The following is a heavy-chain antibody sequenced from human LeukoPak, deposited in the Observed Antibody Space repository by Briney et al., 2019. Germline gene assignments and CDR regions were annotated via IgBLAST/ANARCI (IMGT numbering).Heavy chain of an antibody. D-gene: IGHD3-10*01. CDR3: ARGRGTTMVRGVITNYFDL. Sequence: ASVKVSCRASGYTFTAHYIHWVRQCPGQGLEWMGWIDPNSGGTNYAQRFLGSVTMTGDTSINTAFMEVRRLRSDDTAIYYCARGRGTTMVRGVITNYFDLWGRGSLVTVSS. J-gene: IGHJ2*01. CDR1: GYTFTAHY. V-gene: IGHV1-2*02. CDR2: IDPNSGGT.